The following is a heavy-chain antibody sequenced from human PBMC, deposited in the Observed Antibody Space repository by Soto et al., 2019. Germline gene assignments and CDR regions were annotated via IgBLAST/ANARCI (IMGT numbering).Heavy chain of an antibody. CDR2: IYYSGST. CDR3: ARPLYDYILTDAFDI. V-gene: IGHV4-39*01. Sequence: SETLSLTCTVSGGSISSSSYYWGWIRQPPGKGLEWIGSIYYSGSTYYNPSLKSRVTISVDTSKNQFSLKLSSVTAADTAVYYCARPLYDYILTDAFDIWGQGTMVTVS. D-gene: IGHD5-12*01. CDR1: GGSISSSSYY. J-gene: IGHJ3*02.